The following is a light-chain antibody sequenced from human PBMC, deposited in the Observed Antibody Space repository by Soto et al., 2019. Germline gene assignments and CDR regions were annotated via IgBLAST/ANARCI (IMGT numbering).Light chain of an antibody. CDR3: QNYNSAPRT. Sequence: DIQVTQSPSSLSASVGDRVTITCRASQGISNYLAWYQQKPGKVPKLLISAASTLQSGVPSRFSGSRSGTDFTLTISSLQPEDVATYYCQNYNSAPRTFGQGTKVDIK. V-gene: IGKV1-27*01. J-gene: IGKJ1*01. CDR2: AAS. CDR1: QGISNY.